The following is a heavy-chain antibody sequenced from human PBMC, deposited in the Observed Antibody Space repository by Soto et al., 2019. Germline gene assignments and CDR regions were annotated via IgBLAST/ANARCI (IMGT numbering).Heavy chain of an antibody. D-gene: IGHD2-8*01. CDR3: AAYSTKGY. V-gene: IGHV3-66*01. CDR1: GFTVSNNY. J-gene: IGHJ4*02. CDR2: IYSGGST. Sequence: EEQLVESGGDLVQPGGSLRLSCAASGFTVSNNYMSWVRQAPGKGLEWVSLIYSGGSTYYADSAKGRCTIYRDSSKNTLYLQMNSLRAEHTAIYYCAAYSTKGYWGKGPLVPVPS.